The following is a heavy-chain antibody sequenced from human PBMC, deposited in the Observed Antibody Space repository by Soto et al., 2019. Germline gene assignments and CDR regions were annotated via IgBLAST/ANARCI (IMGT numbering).Heavy chain of an antibody. D-gene: IGHD3-3*01. CDR1: GGSISSNSHY. CDR3: SRQDDFWSGYNTFDS. J-gene: IGHJ4*02. CDR2: IYYNGFT. V-gene: IGHV4-39*01. Sequence: QLQLQESGPGLVKPSETLSLSCSVSGGSISSNSHYWAWLRQPPGKGLEWIGSIYYNGFTYYSPSLKSRLTISVDTSKNQFSLKLLSVTPADTAVYCCSRQDDFWSGYNTFDSWGQGTLVTVSS.